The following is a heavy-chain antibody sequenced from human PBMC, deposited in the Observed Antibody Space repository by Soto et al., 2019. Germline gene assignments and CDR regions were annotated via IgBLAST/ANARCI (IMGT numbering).Heavy chain of an antibody. V-gene: IGHV4-31*03. D-gene: IGHD6-6*01. Sequence: SETLSLTCTVSGGSMSSGGYYWSWIRQHPGKGLEWIGYIYYSGSTYYNPSLKSRVTISVDTSKNEFSLKLNSVTGADTAVYYCARGTGRESSYYYYYGMDVWGQGTTVTVSS. CDR2: IYYSGST. CDR1: GGSMSSGGYY. J-gene: IGHJ6*02. CDR3: ARGTGRESSYYYYYGMDV.